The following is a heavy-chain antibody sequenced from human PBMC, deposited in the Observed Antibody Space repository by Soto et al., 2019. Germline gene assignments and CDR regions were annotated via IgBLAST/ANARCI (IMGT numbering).Heavy chain of an antibody. J-gene: IGHJ4*02. CDR3: VRSGDNYNLLDY. CDR2: SSNSGSFT. V-gene: IGHV3-11*06. CDR1: GFTSSDHY. D-gene: IGHD1-1*01. Sequence: GGSLRLSCAASGFTSSDHYMSWIRQAPGKGLEWIGYSSNSGSFTRYADSVKGRFSISRDNAKNSLYLQINSLRGDDTAIYYCVRSGDNYNLLDYWGQGTPVTVSS.